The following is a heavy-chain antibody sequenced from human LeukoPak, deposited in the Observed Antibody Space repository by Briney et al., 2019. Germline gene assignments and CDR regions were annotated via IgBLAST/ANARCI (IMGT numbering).Heavy chain of an antibody. V-gene: IGHV5-51*01. J-gene: IGHJ4*02. CDR2: IYPGDSDT. CDR3: ARHSRYCSEDNCYWDYFDY. D-gene: IGHD2-15*01. Sequence: GESLKISCKGSGYSFTSYWIGWARQMPGKGLEWMGIIYPGDSDTRYSPSFQGQVTISADKSINTAYLQWSSLKASDTAMYYCARHSRYCSEDNCYWDYFDYWGQGTLVTVSS. CDR1: GYSFTSYW.